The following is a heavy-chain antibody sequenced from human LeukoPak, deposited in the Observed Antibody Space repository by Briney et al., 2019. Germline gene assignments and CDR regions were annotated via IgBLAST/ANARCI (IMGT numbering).Heavy chain of an antibody. CDR1: GYTFTGYY. D-gene: IGHD1-7*01. CDR3: ASHNWNYEASDAFDI. V-gene: IGHV1-2*02. CDR2: INPNSGGT. Sequence: ASVKVSCKASGYTFTGYYMHWVRQAPGQGLEWMGWINPNSGGTNYAQKFQGRVTMTRDTSISTAYMELSRLRSDDTAVYYCASHNWNYEASDAFDIWGQGTMVTVSS. J-gene: IGHJ3*02.